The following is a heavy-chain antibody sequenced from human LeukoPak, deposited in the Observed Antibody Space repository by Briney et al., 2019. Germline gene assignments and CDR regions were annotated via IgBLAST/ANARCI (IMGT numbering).Heavy chain of an antibody. CDR3: ARATIVGPTGWFDP. J-gene: IGHJ5*02. CDR1: GGTFSSHV. V-gene: IGHV1-69*05. D-gene: IGHD1-26*01. CDR2: IIPYFATA. Sequence: SVKVSCKASGGTFSSHVISWVRQAHGQGLEWMGGIIPYFATANYAQKFQGRVTITTDEFTSIVYMELNSLTSDDTAVYYCARATIVGPTGWFDPWGQGTLVTVSS.